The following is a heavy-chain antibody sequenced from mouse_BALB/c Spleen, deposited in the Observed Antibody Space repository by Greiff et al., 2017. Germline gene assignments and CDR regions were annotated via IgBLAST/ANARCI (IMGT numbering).Heavy chain of an antibody. D-gene: IGHD2-3*01. CDR2: IDPETGGT. V-gene: IGHV1-15*01. J-gene: IGHJ1*01. CDR1: GYTFTDYE. CDR3: TKEDDYWYFDV. Sequence: QVQLQQSGAELVRPGASVTLSCKASGYTFTDYEMHWVKQTPVHGLEWIGAIDPETGGTAYNQKFKGKATLTADKSSSTAYMELRSLTSEDSAVYYCTKEDDYWYFDVWGAGTTVTVSS.